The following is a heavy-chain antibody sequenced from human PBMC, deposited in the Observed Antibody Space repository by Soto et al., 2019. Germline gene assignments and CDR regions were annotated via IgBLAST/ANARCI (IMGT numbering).Heavy chain of an antibody. Sequence: APVKVSCQASGGTISSYTISWVRQKKRQGLEWMGRIIPILGIANYAQKLQGRVTMTTDTSTSTAYMELRSLRSDDTAVYYCARVYDFGVVITIHNWFDPWGQGTLVTVSS. D-gene: IGHD3-3*01. J-gene: IGHJ5*02. V-gene: IGHV1-69*02. CDR3: ARVYDFGVVITIHNWFDP. CDR2: IIPILGIA. CDR1: GGTISSYT.